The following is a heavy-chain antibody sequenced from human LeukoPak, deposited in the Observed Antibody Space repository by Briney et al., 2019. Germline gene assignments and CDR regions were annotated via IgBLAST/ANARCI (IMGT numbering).Heavy chain of an antibody. Sequence: GGSLRLSCAASGFTFSNYWMSWVRQAPGKGLEWVANIKQDGSEKYHVDSVKDRFTISRDNAKNSLYLQMNSLRAEDTAVYFCARSDSSSWYSLHDYWGQGTLVTVSS. CDR3: ARSDSSSWYSLHDY. D-gene: IGHD6-13*01. CDR2: IKQDGSEK. V-gene: IGHV3-7*01. CDR1: GFTFSNYW. J-gene: IGHJ4*02.